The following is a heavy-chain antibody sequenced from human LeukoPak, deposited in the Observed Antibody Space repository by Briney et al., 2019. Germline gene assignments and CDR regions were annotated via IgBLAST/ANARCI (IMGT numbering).Heavy chain of an antibody. CDR2: ISTSGSSK. Sequence: GGSLRLSCAASGFTFSSYAMHWVRQAPGKGLEWVSYISTSGSSKDYADSVKGRFTTSGDNAKNSLYLQMNGLRAEDTAVYYWARHLRAHSSSWFFDYWGRGTLVPSPQ. V-gene: IGHV3-48*04. D-gene: IGHD6-13*01. CDR3: ARHLRAHSSSWFFDY. J-gene: IGHJ4*02. CDR1: GFTFSSYA.